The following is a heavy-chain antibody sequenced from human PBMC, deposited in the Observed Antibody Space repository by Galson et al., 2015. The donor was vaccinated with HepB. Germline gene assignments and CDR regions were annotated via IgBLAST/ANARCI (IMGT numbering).Heavy chain of an antibody. V-gene: IGHV1-69*04. CDR3: AAFTLGNQDSDY. J-gene: IGHJ4*02. CDR1: GGTFNTYG. CDR2: IVPVVNLA. Sequence: SVKVSCKASGGTFNTYGITWVRQAPGQGLEWMGRIVPVVNLASYTQKFQGRLTITADKSTSTVFMDLSSLKSEDTAVYYCAAFTLGNQDSDYWGQGTLVTVSS. D-gene: IGHD1-14*01.